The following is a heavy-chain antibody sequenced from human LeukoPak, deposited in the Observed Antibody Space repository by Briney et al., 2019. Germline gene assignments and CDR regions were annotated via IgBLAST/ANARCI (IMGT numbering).Heavy chain of an antibody. CDR2: IYYSGST. V-gene: IGHV4-59*01. CDR3: ARGGAAEYFQH. Sequence: SETLSLTCTVSGGSISSYYWSWIRQPPGKGLEWIGYIYYSGSTNYNPSLKSRVTISVDTSKNQFSLKLSSVTAADTAVYYCARGGAAEYFQHWGQGTLVTVCS. CDR1: GGSISSYY. J-gene: IGHJ1*01.